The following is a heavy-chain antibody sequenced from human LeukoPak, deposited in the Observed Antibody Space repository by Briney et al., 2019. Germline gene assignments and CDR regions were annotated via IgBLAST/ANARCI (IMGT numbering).Heavy chain of an antibody. CDR3: ARGGKQQPFDY. V-gene: IGHV3-30*04. CDR1: GFTLSSYA. D-gene: IGHD6-13*01. CDR2: ISYDGSNK. Sequence: GGSLRLSCAASGFTLSSYAMHWVRQAPGKGLEWVAVISYDGSNKYYADSVKGRFTISRDNSKNTLYLQMNSLRAEDTAVYYCARGGKQQPFDYWGQGTLVTVSS. J-gene: IGHJ4*02.